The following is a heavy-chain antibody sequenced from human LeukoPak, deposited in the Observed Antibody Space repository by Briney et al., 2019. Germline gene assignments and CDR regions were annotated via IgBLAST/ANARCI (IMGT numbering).Heavy chain of an antibody. D-gene: IGHD4-17*01. Sequence: GGSLRLSCAASGFTFSSYWMSWVRQAPGKGLEWVANIKQDGSEKYYVDSVKGRFTISRDNAKNSLYLQMNSLRAEDTAVYYCARDGFYGDYRYDDYYMDVWGKGTTVTVSS. CDR3: ARDGFYGDYRYDDYYMDV. CDR2: IKQDGSEK. CDR1: GFTFSSYW. J-gene: IGHJ6*03. V-gene: IGHV3-7*01.